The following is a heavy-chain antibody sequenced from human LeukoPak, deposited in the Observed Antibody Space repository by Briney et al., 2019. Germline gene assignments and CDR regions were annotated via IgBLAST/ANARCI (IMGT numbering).Heavy chain of an antibody. CDR3: ASSYGDYVDAFDI. Sequence: SETLSLTCTVSGGSISSYYWSWIRQPPGKGLEWIGYIYYSGSTNYNPSLKSRVTISVDTSKNQSSLKLSSVTAADTAVYYCASSYGDYVDAFDIWGQGTMVTVSS. J-gene: IGHJ3*02. CDR2: IYYSGST. V-gene: IGHV4-59*01. CDR1: GGSISSYY. D-gene: IGHD4-17*01.